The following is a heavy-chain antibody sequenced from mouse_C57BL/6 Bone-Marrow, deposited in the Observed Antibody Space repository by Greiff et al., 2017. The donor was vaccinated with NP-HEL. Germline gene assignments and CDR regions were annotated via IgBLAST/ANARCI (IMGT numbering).Heavy chain of an antibody. J-gene: IGHJ3*01. D-gene: IGHD1-1*01. CDR3: AREAYYYASSPWFAY. V-gene: IGHV5-6*01. CDR2: ISSGGSYT. CDR1: GFTFSSYG. Sequence: EVKLMESGGDLVKPGGSLKLSCAASGFTFSSYGMSWVRQTPDKRLEWVATISSGGSYTYYPDSVKGRFTISRDNAKNTLYLQMSSLKSEDTALYYCAREAYYYASSPWFAYRGQERQVTVSA.